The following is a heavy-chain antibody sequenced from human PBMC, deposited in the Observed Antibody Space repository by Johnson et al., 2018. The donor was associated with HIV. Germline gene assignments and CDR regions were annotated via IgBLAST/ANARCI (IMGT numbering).Heavy chain of an antibody. CDR1: GFTFDDYG. Sequence: VQLVESGGGVVRPGGSLRLSCAASGFTFDDYGMSWVRQAPGKGLEWVSGINWNGGSTGYADSVKGRFTISRDNAKNSLYLQMNSLRAEDTALYYCAREQIVPERPTYYYDSSGYSPGAFDIWGQGTMVTVSS. J-gene: IGHJ3*02. D-gene: IGHD3-22*01. CDR3: AREQIVPERPTYYYDSSGYSPGAFDI. CDR2: INWNGGST. V-gene: IGHV3-20*04.